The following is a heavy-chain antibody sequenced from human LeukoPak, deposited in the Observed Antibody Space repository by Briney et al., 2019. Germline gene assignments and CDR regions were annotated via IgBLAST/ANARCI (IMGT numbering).Heavy chain of an antibody. V-gene: IGHV4-59*01. D-gene: IGHD6-6*01. CDR3: AASEYSSSSPDY. Sequence: SETLSLTCTVSGGSISSYYWSWIRQPPGKGLEWIGYIYYSGSTNYNPSLKSRVTISVDTSKNQFSLKLSSVTAADTAVYYCAASEYSSSSPDYWGQGTPVTVSS. J-gene: IGHJ4*02. CDR1: GGSISSYY. CDR2: IYYSGST.